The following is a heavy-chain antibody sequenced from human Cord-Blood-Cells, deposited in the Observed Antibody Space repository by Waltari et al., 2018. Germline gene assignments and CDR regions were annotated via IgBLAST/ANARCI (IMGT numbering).Heavy chain of an antibody. Sequence: QVQLVQSGAEVKKPGASVKVSCKASGYTFTSYAMHWVRQAPGQRLEWMGWINAGNGNPKYSQKFQGRVTITRDTSASTAYMELSSLRSEDTAVYYCARGGWSHSSSWYYFDYWGQGTLVTVSS. CDR3: ARGGWSHSSSWYYFDY. D-gene: IGHD6-13*01. J-gene: IGHJ4*02. V-gene: IGHV1-3*01. CDR1: GYTFTSYA. CDR2: INAGNGNP.